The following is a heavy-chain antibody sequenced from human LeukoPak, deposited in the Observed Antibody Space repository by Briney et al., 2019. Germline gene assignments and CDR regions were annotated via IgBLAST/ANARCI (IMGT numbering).Heavy chain of an antibody. CDR1: GFTFSSYA. J-gene: IGHJ5*02. CDR2: ISWDGGST. V-gene: IGHV3-43*01. Sequence: QTGGSLRLSCAASGFTFSSYAMSWVRHAPGKGLEWVSVISWDGGSTYYADSVKGRFTISRDSSKNSLYLQMNSLRTEDTALYYCAKQGPARIPIVVVTAIAHWGQGTLVTVSS. D-gene: IGHD2-21*02. CDR3: AKQGPARIPIVVVTAIAH.